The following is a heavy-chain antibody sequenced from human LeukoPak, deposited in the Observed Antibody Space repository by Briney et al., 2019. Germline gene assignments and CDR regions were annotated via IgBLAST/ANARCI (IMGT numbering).Heavy chain of an antibody. V-gene: IGHV1-69*06. Sequence: ASVKVSRKASGGTFSSYAISWVRQAPGQGLEWMGGIIPIFGTANYAQKFQGRVTITADKSTSTAYMELSSLRSEDTAVYYCARLRPRGGFDYWGQGTLVTVSS. CDR3: ARLRPRGGFDY. D-gene: IGHD3-16*01. CDR2: IIPIFGTA. CDR1: GGTFSSYA. J-gene: IGHJ4*02.